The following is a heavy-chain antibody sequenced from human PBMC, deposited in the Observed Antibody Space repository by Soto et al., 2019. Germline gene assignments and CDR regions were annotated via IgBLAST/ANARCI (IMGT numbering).Heavy chain of an antibody. D-gene: IGHD2-15*01. J-gene: IGHJ3*02. Sequence: ASVKVSCKASDYTFNTYPITWVRQAPGQGLEWLAWSSTHSGLKQYARNLQGRLTMTTETSTGTAYMELRSLRSDDTAVYYCAREMSLSGGGGLDIWGQGTMVTVSS. CDR1: DYTFNTYP. CDR3: AREMSLSGGGGLDI. CDR2: SSTHSGLK. V-gene: IGHV1-18*04.